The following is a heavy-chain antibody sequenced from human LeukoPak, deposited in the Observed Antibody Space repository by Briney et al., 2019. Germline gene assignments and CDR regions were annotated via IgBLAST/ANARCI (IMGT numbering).Heavy chain of an antibody. Sequence: SVKVSCKASGGTFSSYAISWVRQAPGQGLEWMGGIIPIFGTANYAQKFQGRVTITADKSTSTAYMELSSLRSEDTAVYYCARASGLARGYYYYYMDVWGKGTTVTVSS. J-gene: IGHJ6*03. D-gene: IGHD3-10*01. V-gene: IGHV1-69*06. CDR2: IIPIFGTA. CDR3: ARASGLARGYYYYYMDV. CDR1: GGTFSSYA.